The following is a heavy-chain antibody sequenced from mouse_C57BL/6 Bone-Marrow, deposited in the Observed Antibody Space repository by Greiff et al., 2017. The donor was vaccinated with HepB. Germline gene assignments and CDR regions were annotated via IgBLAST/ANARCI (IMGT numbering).Heavy chain of an antibody. V-gene: IGHV1-82*01. CDR3: ARGYGSVDY. Sequence: LQESGPELVKPGASVKISCKASGYAFSSSWMNWVKQRPGKGLEWIGRIYPGDGDTNYNGKFKGKATLTADKSSSTAYMQLSSLTSEDSAVYFCARGYGSVDYWGQGTTLTVSS. J-gene: IGHJ2*01. D-gene: IGHD1-1*01. CDR2: IYPGDGDT. CDR1: GYAFSSSW.